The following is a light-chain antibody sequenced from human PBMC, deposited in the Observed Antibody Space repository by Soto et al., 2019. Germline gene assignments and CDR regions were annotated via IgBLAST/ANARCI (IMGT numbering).Light chain of an antibody. J-gene: IGLJ2*01. V-gene: IGLV3-1*01. CDR2: QDS. CDR1: KLGDKY. Sequence: SSELTQPPSVSVSPGQTASITCSGDKLGDKYACWYQQKPGQSPVLVIYQDSKRPSAIPERFSGSNSGNTATLTISGTQAMDEADYYCQAWDSSTAHVVFGGGTKLTVL. CDR3: QAWDSSTAHVV.